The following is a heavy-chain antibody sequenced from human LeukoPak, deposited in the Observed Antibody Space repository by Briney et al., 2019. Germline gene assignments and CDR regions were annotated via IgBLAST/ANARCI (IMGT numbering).Heavy chain of an antibody. Sequence: GESLKISCKGSGYSINNYWIGWVRQMPGKGLEWMGIIYPADSDIRYSPSFQGQVTISADKSISTAYLQWSSLKASDTAMYYCARQEYCSGGSCYTWFDPWSQGTLVIVSS. CDR3: ARQEYCSGGSCYTWFDP. D-gene: IGHD2-15*01. CDR1: GYSINNYW. CDR2: IYPADSDI. V-gene: IGHV5-51*01. J-gene: IGHJ5*02.